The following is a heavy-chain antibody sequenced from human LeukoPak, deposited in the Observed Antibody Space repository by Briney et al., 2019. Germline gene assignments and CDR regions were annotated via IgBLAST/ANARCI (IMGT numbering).Heavy chain of an antibody. J-gene: IGHJ5*02. CDR1: GGTFSSYA. Sequence: GSSVKVSCKASGGTFSSYAVSWVRQAPGQGLEWMGGIIPIFGTANYAQKFQGRVTITADEPTSTAYMELSSLRSEDTAVYYCAREFLEWLSWFDPWGQGTLVTVSS. CDR3: AREFLEWLSWFDP. D-gene: IGHD3-3*01. CDR2: IIPIFGTA. V-gene: IGHV1-69*01.